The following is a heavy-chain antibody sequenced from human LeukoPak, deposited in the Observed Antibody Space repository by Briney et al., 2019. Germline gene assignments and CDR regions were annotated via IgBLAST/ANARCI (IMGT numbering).Heavy chain of an antibody. CDR2: MNPNSGNT. CDR1: GYTFTSYD. Sequence: ASVKVSCKASGYTFTSYDINWVRQATGQGLEWMGWMNPNSGNTDYAQKFQGRVTMTRNTSISTAYMELSSLRSEDTAVYYCARGLFGSFPYYYYYMDVWGKGTTVTVSS. CDR3: ARGLFGSFPYYYYYMDV. D-gene: IGHD3-10*01. J-gene: IGHJ6*03. V-gene: IGHV1-8*01.